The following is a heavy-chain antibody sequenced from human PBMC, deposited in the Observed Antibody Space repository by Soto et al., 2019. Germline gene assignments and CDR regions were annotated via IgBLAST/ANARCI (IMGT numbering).Heavy chain of an antibody. Sequence: SETLSLTCAVYGGSFSGYYWSWIRQPPGKGLEWIGEINHSGSTNYNPSLKSRVTISVDTSKNQFSLKLSSVTAADTAVYYCARGNSPIEIAGYCSGGSCYPSFDYWGQGTLVTVSS. D-gene: IGHD2-15*01. V-gene: IGHV4-34*01. J-gene: IGHJ4*02. CDR1: GGSFSGYY. CDR3: ARGNSPIEIAGYCSGGSCYPSFDY. CDR2: INHSGST.